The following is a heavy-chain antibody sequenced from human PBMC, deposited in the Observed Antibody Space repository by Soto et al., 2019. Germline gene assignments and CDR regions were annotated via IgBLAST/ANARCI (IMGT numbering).Heavy chain of an antibody. CDR3: ARGPGP. V-gene: IGHV4-4*02. Sequence: SETLSLTCAVSGTSISSTFWWTWVRQPPGKGLEWIGEVYHTGTTKYNPSLKNRVTISVDKSNNQFSLELRAVTAADTAVYYCARGPGPWAQRTLVTVSS. CDR1: GTSISSTFW. CDR2: VYHTGTT. D-gene: IGHD3-10*01. J-gene: IGHJ1*01.